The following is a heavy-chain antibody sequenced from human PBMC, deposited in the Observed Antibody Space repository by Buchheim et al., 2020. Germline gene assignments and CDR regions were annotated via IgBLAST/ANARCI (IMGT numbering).Heavy chain of an antibody. Sequence: EVQLVESGGGLVKPGGSLRLSCAASGFIFSNYNMNWVRQTPGKGLECVSSISDSGDSTLSAASVKGRFTISRDNSKNTLYLQMNGLRAEDTAVYYCAKAGPYYLEYWGQGTL. V-gene: IGHV3-23*04. CDR3: AKAGPYYLEY. CDR1: GFIFSNYN. CDR2: ISDSGDST. D-gene: IGHD3-16*01. J-gene: IGHJ4*02.